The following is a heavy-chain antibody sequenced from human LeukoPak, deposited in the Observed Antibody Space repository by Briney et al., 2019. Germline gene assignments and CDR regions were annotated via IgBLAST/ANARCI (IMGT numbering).Heavy chain of an antibody. CDR2: IYSGGST. V-gene: IGHV3-53*01. CDR1: GFTVSSNY. CDR3: AREIRGYSYQYGMDV. J-gene: IGHJ6*02. D-gene: IGHD5-18*01. Sequence: PGGSLRLSCAASGFTVSSNYMSWVRQAPGKGLEWVSVIYSGGSTNYADSVKGGFTISRDNSNDTLYLQMNSLRAEDTAVYYCAREIRGYSYQYGMDVWVQGTTVTVSS.